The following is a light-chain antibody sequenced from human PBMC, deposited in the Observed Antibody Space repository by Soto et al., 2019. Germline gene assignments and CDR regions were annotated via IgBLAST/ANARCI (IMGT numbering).Light chain of an antibody. CDR2: EVS. V-gene: IGLV2-14*01. CDR1: SSDVGGYNY. CDR3: SSFTSSNPGV. J-gene: IGLJ3*02. Sequence: QSVLTQPASVSGSPGQSITISCTGTSSDVGGYNYVSWYQQHPGKAPKLMIYEVSNRPSGVSNRFSGSKSGNTASLTISGLQTEDEADYYCSSFTSSNPGVFGGGTKVTVL.